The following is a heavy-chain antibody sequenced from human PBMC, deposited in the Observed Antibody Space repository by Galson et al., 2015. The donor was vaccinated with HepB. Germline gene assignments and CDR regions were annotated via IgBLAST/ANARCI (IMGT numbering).Heavy chain of an antibody. J-gene: IGHJ4*02. V-gene: IGHV3-11*06. CDR3: ARGSFINSGQLDY. Sequence: SLRLSCAASGFTFSDHYMCWIRQAPGKGLEWVSYSSSRSSYTNYADSVKGRFTISRDNAKNSLYLQMNSLRAEDTAVYYCARGSFINSGQLDYWGQGTLVTVSS. D-gene: IGHD1-26*01. CDR1: GFTFSDHY. CDR2: SSSRSSYT.